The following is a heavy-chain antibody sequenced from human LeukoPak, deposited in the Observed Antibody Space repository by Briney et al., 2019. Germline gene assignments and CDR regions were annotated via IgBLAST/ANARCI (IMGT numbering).Heavy chain of an antibody. CDR3: ARDLSIAVAGVDC. Sequence: PGGSLRLSCAASGFIFSTYWMSWVRQAPGKGLEWVANINQDGSEKFYADSVKGRFTISRDNAKNSLYLQMHSLRAEDTAVYYRARDLSIAVAGVDCWGQGTLVTVSS. CDR1: GFIFSTYW. D-gene: IGHD6-19*01. CDR2: INQDGSEK. V-gene: IGHV3-7*01. J-gene: IGHJ4*02.